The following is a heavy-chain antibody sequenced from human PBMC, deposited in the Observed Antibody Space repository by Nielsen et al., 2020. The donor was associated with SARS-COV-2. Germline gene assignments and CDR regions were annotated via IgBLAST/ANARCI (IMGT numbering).Heavy chain of an antibody. CDR3: ARARGYSYGLRHYYYYMDV. J-gene: IGHJ6*03. Sequence: ASVKVSCKASGYTFTGYYMHWVRQAPGQGLEWMGIINPSGGSTSYAQKFQGRVTMTRDTSTSTVYMELSSLRSEDTAVYYCARARGYSYGLRHYYYYMDVWGKGTTVTVSS. CDR2: INPSGGST. CDR1: GYTFTGYY. D-gene: IGHD5-18*01. V-gene: IGHV1-46*01.